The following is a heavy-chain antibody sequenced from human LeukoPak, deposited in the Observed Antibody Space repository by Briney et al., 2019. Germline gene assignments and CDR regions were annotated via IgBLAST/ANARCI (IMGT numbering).Heavy chain of an antibody. J-gene: IGHJ4*02. CDR3: ARGGNWGYFDY. CDR1: GFSFNMFA. D-gene: IGHD7-27*01. CDR2: ISYDGNNK. V-gene: IGHV3-30*04. Sequence: GESLRLSCAASGFSFNMFAMHWVRQAPGKGLECVAVISYDGNNKYYADSVNGRFTISRDNSKNTLFLQMNSLRTEDTAIYHCARGGNWGYFDYWGQGTLVTVSS.